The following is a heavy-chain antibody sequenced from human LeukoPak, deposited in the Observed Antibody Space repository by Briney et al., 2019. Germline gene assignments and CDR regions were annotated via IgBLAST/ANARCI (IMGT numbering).Heavy chain of an antibody. V-gene: IGHV3-23*01. CDR2: ISGSGGST. Sequence: GGSLRLSCAASGFTFSDYYMSWVRQAPGKGLEWVSAISGSGGSTYYADSVKGRFTISRDNSKNTLYLQMNSLRAEDTAVYYCAKPIVLRYFDWSFDIWGQGTMVTVSS. D-gene: IGHD3-9*01. J-gene: IGHJ3*02. CDR3: AKPIVLRYFDWSFDI. CDR1: GFTFSDYY.